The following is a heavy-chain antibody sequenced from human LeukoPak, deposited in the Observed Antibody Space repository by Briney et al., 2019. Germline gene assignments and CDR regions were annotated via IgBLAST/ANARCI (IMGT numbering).Heavy chain of an antibody. Sequence: PSETLSLTCTVSGGSISSSSYYWGWIRQPPGKGLEWIGSIYYSGSTNYNPSLKSRVTISVDTSKNQFSLKLSSVTAADTAVYYCARDLSLNDYDFWSATGYFDYWGQGTLVTVSS. CDR2: IYYSGST. V-gene: IGHV4-39*07. CDR1: GGSISSSSYY. CDR3: ARDLSLNDYDFWSATGYFDY. J-gene: IGHJ4*02. D-gene: IGHD3-3*01.